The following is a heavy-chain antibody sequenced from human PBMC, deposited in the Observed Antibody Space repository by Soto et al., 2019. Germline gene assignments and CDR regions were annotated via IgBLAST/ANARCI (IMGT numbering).Heavy chain of an antibody. D-gene: IGHD2-15*01. V-gene: IGHV1-69*04. Sequence: ASVKVSCKASGGTFSSYTISWVRHAPGQGLEWMGRIIPILGIANYAQKFQGRVTITADKSTSTAYMELSSLRSEDTAVYYCAREWAADYYYYYYMDVWGKGTTVTVSS. J-gene: IGHJ6*03. CDR1: GGTFSSYT. CDR3: AREWAADYYYYYYMDV. CDR2: IIPILGIA.